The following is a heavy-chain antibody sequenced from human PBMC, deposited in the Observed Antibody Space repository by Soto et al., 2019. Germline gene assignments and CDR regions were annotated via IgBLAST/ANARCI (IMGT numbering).Heavy chain of an antibody. J-gene: IGHJ4*02. D-gene: IGHD2-15*01. Sequence: QVQLVESGGGVVQPGRSLRLSCAASGFTFSSYAMHWVRQAPGKGLEWVAVISYDGSNADSVKGRFTISRDNSKNTLYLQMNGLRAEDTAVYYCAREYCSDGSCYSISLHYWGQGTLVTVSS. CDR2: ISYDGS. V-gene: IGHV3-30-3*01. CDR1: GFTFSSYA. CDR3: AREYCSDGSCYSISLHY.